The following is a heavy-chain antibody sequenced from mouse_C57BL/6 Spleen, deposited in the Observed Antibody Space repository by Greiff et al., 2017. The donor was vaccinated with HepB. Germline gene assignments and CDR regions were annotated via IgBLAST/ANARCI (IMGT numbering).Heavy chain of an antibody. D-gene: IGHD1-1*01. Sequence: EVNLVESGPELVKPGASVKISCKASGYTFTDYYMNWVKQSHGKSLEWIGDINPNNGGTSYNQKFKGKATLTVDKSSSTAYMELRSLTSEDSAVYYCARSMITTVVATRYFDVWGTGTTVTVSS. CDR3: ARSMITTVVATRYFDV. V-gene: IGHV1-26*01. CDR1: GYTFTDYY. CDR2: INPNNGGT. J-gene: IGHJ1*03.